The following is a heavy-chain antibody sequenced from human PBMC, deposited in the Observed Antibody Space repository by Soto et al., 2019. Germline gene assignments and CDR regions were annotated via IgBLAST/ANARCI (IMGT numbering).Heavy chain of an antibody. CDR1: GFTFSGSA. V-gene: IGHV3-73*01. D-gene: IGHD3-9*01. Sequence: GGSLRLSCAASGFTFSGSAMHWVRQASGKGLEWVGRIRSKANSYATAYAASVKGRFTISRDDSKNTAYLQMNSLKTEDTAVYYCTRHVDFYYDILTGYTPLDYWGQGTLVTVSS. J-gene: IGHJ4*02. CDR3: TRHVDFYYDILTGYTPLDY. CDR2: IRSKANSYAT.